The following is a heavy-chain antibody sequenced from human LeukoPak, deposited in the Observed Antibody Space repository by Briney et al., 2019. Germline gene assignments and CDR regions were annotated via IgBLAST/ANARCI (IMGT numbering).Heavy chain of an antibody. CDR3: ARDSGSGWLRPRFDY. J-gene: IGHJ4*02. Sequence: PSETLSLTCAVYGGSFSGYYWSWIRQPPGKGLEWIGEINHSGSTNYNPSLKSRVTISVDTSKNQFSLKLSSVTAADTAVYYCARDSGSGWLRPRFDYWGQGTLVTVSS. D-gene: IGHD6-19*01. CDR1: GGSFSGYY. CDR2: INHSGST. V-gene: IGHV4-34*01.